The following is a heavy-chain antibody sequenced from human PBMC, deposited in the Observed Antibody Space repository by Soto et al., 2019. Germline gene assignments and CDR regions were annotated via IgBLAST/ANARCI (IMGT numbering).Heavy chain of an antibody. CDR1: GFTFSSYA. Sequence: EVQLLESGGGLVQPGGSLRLSCAASGFTFSSYAMSWVRQALGKGLEYVSSISASGDGTYFADSVKGRFTISRDNSKNTLYLQMNSLRVEDTAVYYCARTTVTKSRDYWGQGTLVTVSS. D-gene: IGHD4-17*01. J-gene: IGHJ4*02. CDR2: ISASGDGT. V-gene: IGHV3-23*01. CDR3: ARTTVTKSRDY.